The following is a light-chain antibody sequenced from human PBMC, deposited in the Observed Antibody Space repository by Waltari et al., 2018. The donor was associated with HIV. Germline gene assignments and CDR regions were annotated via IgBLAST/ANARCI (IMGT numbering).Light chain of an antibody. CDR1: SGHSSYA. CDR3: QTWGSGIQV. Sequence: QLVLTQSPSASASLGASVKLTCTLSSGHSSYAIAWHQQQPEKGPGYLMKLNNDGSHTRGDGIPNRFSGSSSGAERYLTISSLQSEDEADYYCQTWGSGIQVFGSGTKVTVL. J-gene: IGLJ1*01. V-gene: IGLV4-69*01. CDR2: LNNDGSH.